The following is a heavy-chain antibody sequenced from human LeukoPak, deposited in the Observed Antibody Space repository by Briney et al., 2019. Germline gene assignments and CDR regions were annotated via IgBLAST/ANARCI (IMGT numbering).Heavy chain of an antibody. J-gene: IGHJ5*01. V-gene: IGHV3-48*03. CDR1: GLTFSSDD. Sequence: GGSLRLSCAASGLTFSSDDMNWVRQAPGKGLEWVSYISSSGYRIYYAGSVKGRFTISRDNAKKSLYLQMNSLRAEDTAVYYCARAGQGFDSWGQGTLVTVSS. CDR2: ISSSGYRI. CDR3: ARAGQGFDS.